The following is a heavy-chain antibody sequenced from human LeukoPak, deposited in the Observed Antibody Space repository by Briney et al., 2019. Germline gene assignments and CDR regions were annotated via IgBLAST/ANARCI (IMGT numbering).Heavy chain of an antibody. CDR3: ARVVGYYDSSGYSAEFDY. CDR2: IYYSGST. Sequence: KPSETLSLTCTVSGGSISSGDYYWSWIRQPPGKGLEWIGYIYYSGSTYYNPSLKSRVTISVDTSKNQFSLKLSSVTAADTAVYYCARVVGYYDSSGYSAEFDYWGQGTLVTVSS. CDR1: GGSISSGDYY. D-gene: IGHD3-22*01. V-gene: IGHV4-30-4*01. J-gene: IGHJ4*02.